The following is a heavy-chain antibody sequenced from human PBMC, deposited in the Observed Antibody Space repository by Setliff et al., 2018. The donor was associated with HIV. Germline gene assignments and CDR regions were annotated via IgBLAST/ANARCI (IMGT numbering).Heavy chain of an antibody. V-gene: IGHV1-18*01. D-gene: IGHD2-2*01. CDR2: ISADNGHT. Sequence: VASVKVSCKASGYTFTSYGITWVRQAPGQGLEWIGWISADNGHTKYAQKFQDRVALTTDTSTTTAYMELRNLRSDDTAVYYCARGRRFTSVWFSEYWCPGTLVTVS. CDR3: ARGRRFTSVWFSEY. J-gene: IGHJ4*02. CDR1: GYTFTSYG.